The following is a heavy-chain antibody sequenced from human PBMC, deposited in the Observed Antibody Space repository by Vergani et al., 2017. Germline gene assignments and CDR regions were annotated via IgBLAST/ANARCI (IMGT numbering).Heavy chain of an antibody. CDR3: ARDVGWSPPDYYYCMDV. V-gene: IGHV4-30-2*01. Sequence: QLQLQESASGLVKPSQTLSLTCAVSGGSIGSGGYSWSWIRQPPGKGLEWIGYIYHSGSTYYNPSLKSRVTISVDRSKNQFSLKLSSVTAADTAVYYCARDVGWSPPDYYYCMDVWGKGTTVTVSS. CDR2: IYHSGST. CDR1: GGSIGSGGYS. J-gene: IGHJ6*03. D-gene: IGHD3-3*01.